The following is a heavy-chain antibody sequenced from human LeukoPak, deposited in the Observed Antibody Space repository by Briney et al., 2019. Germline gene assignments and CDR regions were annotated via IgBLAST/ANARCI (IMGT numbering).Heavy chain of an antibody. J-gene: IGHJ6*02. Sequence: GGSLRLSCAASGFTFSSYSMNWVRQAPGKGLEWVSYISSSSSTIYYADSVKGRFTISRDNAKNSLYLQMNSLRAEDTAVYYCAKDESTKTYYYYGMDVWGQGTTVTVSS. V-gene: IGHV3-48*01. CDR3: AKDESTKTYYYYGMDV. CDR2: ISSSSSTI. CDR1: GFTFSSYS.